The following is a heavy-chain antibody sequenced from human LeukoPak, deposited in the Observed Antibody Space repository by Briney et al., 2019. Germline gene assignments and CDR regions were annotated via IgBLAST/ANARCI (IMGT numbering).Heavy chain of an antibody. CDR1: GFTFSSYA. CDR2: ISYDGSNK. J-gene: IGHJ4*02. CDR3: ARALSNSGWYSGDVDY. Sequence: PGGSLRLSCAASGFTFSSYAMHWVRQAPGKGLEWVAVISYDGSNKYYADSVKGRFTISRDNTKNTLFLQMDSLRAEDTAMYYCARALSNSGWYSGDVDYWGQGTLVTVSS. D-gene: IGHD6-19*01. V-gene: IGHV3-30-3*01.